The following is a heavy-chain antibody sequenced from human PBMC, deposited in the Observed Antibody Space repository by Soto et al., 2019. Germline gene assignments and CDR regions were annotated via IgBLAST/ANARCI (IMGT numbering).Heavy chain of an antibody. Sequence: GGSLRLSCAASGFTFSSYGMHSVRQAPGKGLEWVAVIWYDGSNKYYADSVKGRFTISRDNSKNTLYLQMNSLRAEDTAVYYCAIGGGRAFDIWGQGTMVTVSS. CDR3: AIGGGRAFDI. D-gene: IGHD2-15*01. V-gene: IGHV3-33*01. J-gene: IGHJ3*02. CDR1: GFTFSSYG. CDR2: IWYDGSNK.